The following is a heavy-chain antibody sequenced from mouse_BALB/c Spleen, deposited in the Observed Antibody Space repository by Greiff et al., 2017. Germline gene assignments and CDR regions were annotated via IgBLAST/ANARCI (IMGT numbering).Heavy chain of an antibody. Sequence: EVMLVESGADLVKPGGSLKLSCAASGYTFTSYGMSWVRQTPDKRLEWIGNISSGGSYTYYPDSVKGRFTISRDNAKNTLYLQMSSLTSEDTAMYYCARQGVSSHYYFDYWGQGTTLTVSS. J-gene: IGHJ2*01. CDR1: GYTFTSYG. CDR2: ISSGGSYT. CDR3: ARQGVSSHYYFDY. V-gene: IGHV5-6*01. D-gene: IGHD1-1*01.